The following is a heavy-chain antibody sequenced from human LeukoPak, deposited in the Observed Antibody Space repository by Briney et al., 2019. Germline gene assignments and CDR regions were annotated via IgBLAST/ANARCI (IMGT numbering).Heavy chain of an antibody. Sequence: GGSLRLSCAASGFTFSSYWMHWVRQAPGKGLVWVSRINTDGSSTTYADSVKGRFTISRDNAKNTMYLQMNSLRADDTAVYYCAKGLMGATPYYFDYWGQGTLVTVSS. J-gene: IGHJ4*02. D-gene: IGHD1-26*01. V-gene: IGHV3-74*01. CDR3: AKGLMGATPYYFDY. CDR2: INTDGSST. CDR1: GFTFSSYW.